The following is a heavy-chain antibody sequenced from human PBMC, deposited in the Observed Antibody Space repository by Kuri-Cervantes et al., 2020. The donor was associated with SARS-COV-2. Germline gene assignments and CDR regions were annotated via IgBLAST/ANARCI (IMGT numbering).Heavy chain of an antibody. CDR2: INPNSGGT. Sequence: ASVKVSCKASGYTFTGYYMHWVRQAPEQGLEWMGWINPNSGGTNYAQKFQGWVTMTRDTSISTAYMELSRLRSDDTAVYYCARASVRGIIITYHSYGMDVWGQGTTVTVSS. CDR1: GYTFTGYY. J-gene: IGHJ6*02. CDR3: ARASVRGIIITYHSYGMDV. D-gene: IGHD3-10*01. V-gene: IGHV1-2*04.